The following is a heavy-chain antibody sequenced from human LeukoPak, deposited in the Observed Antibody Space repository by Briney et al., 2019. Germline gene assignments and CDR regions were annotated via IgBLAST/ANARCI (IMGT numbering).Heavy chain of an antibody. Sequence: GGSLRLSCAASGFTFSSYSMNWVRQAPGKGLEWVANIKQDGSEQYYADSVKGRFTISRDNSKNTLYLQMNSLRAEDTAVYYCARDMGGVVVTAIFDYWGQGTLVTVSS. D-gene: IGHD2-21*02. CDR1: GFTFSSYS. J-gene: IGHJ4*02. V-gene: IGHV3-7*01. CDR2: IKQDGSEQ. CDR3: ARDMGGVVVTAIFDY.